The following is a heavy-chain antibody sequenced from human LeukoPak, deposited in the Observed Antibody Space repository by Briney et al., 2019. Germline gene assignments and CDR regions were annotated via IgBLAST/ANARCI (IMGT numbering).Heavy chain of an antibody. CDR2: INYDGTNT. V-gene: IGHV3-30*02. CDR3: AREPRGNYYGMDV. D-gene: IGHD3-10*01. Sequence: GGSLRLSCAASAFTFNTYAMHWVRQAPGKGLEWVAFINYDGTNTYYADSVKGRFTISRDNSKNTLYLQMNSLRAEDTAVYYCAREPRGNYYGMDVWGQGTTVTVSS. J-gene: IGHJ6*02. CDR1: AFTFNTYA.